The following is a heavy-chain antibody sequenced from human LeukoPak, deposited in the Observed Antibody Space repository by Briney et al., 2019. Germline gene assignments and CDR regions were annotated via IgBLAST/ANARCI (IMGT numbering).Heavy chain of an antibody. CDR3: ARYRITMIVGWFDP. Sequence: SETLSLTCAVSGGSISSGGYSWSWIRQPPGKGLEWIGYIYHSGSTYYNPSLKSRVTISVDRSKSQFSLKLSSVTAADTAVYYCARYRITMIVGWFDPWGQGTLVTVSS. V-gene: IGHV4-30-2*01. J-gene: IGHJ5*02. CDR2: IYHSGST. CDR1: GGSISSGGYS. D-gene: IGHD3-22*01.